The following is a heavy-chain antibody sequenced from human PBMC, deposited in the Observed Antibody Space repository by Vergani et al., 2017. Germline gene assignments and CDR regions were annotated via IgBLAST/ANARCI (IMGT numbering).Heavy chain of an antibody. CDR1: GFGFRHFA. CDR3: ARARLVTNRYFDL. D-gene: IGHD2/OR15-2a*01. J-gene: IGHJ2*01. CDR2: ISGDGSDT. V-gene: IGHV3-23*01. Sequence: LEAGGGLAQPGGSLRLSCATSGFGFRHFAMSWVRQAPGKGLEWVSIISGDGSDTYYADSVEGRFTISRDNSDNTLSLQMTSLRVDDTARYYCARARLVTNRYFDLWGRGALVAVSS.